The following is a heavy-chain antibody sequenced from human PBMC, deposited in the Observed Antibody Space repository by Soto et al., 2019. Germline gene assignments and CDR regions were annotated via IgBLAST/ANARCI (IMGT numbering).Heavy chain of an antibody. CDR3: ARRKSSSSSLTAFDY. V-gene: IGHV2-5*02. CDR2: VYWDNDK. J-gene: IGHJ4*02. Sequence: QITLKESGPTLVKPTQTLTLTCTFSGFSLSTSGVGGGWIRQPPGKALEWLALVYWDNDKRYSPSLKSRLTITKDTSKHQVVLTMTNMDPVDTATYYCARRKSSSSSLTAFDYWGQGTLVTVSS. D-gene: IGHD6-6*01. CDR1: GFSLSTSGVG.